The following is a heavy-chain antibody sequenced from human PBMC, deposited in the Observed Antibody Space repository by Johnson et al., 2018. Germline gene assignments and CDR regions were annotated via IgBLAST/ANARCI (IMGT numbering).Heavy chain of an antibody. CDR1: GFTFSSYG. D-gene: IGHD6-19*01. J-gene: IGHJ4*02. Sequence: EVQLVESGGGVVQPGRSLRLSCAASGFTFSSYGMHWVRQAPGKGLEWVSGISGGGDRTYYADSVKGRFTISRDNSRDILYVQMNSLRADVAAVYYCAKGDISGWYFDYWGQGTLVTVSS. V-gene: IGHV3-23*04. CDR3: AKGDISGWYFDY. CDR2: ISGGGDRT.